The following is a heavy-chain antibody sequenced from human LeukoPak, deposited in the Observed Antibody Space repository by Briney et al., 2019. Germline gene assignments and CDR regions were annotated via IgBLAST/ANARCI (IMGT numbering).Heavy chain of an antibody. D-gene: IGHD2-2*01. CDR3: ARVNCSSTSCRSKFLDY. CDR2: MNPNSANT. Sequence: GASAKVSCKASGYTFTNYDINWVRQATGQGLEWMGWMNPNSANTGYAQKFQGRATMTRNTSISTAYMELSSLRSEDTAVYYCARVNCSSTSCRSKFLDYWGQGTLVTVSS. V-gene: IGHV1-8*01. CDR1: GYTFTNYD. J-gene: IGHJ4*02.